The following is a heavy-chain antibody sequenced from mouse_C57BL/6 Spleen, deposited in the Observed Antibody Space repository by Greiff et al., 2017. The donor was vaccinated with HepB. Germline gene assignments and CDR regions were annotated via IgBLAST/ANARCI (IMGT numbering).Heavy chain of an antibody. CDR2: ILPGSGST. CDR3: ARWGPLITTVVAYYFDY. Sequence: QVQLKESGAELMKPGASVKLSCKATGYTFTGYWIEWVKQRPGHGLEWIGEILPGSGSTNYNEKFKGKATFTADTSSNTAYMQLSSLTTEDSAIYYCARWGPLITTVVAYYFDYWGQGTTLTVSS. CDR1: GYTFTGYW. J-gene: IGHJ2*01. D-gene: IGHD1-1*01. V-gene: IGHV1-9*01.